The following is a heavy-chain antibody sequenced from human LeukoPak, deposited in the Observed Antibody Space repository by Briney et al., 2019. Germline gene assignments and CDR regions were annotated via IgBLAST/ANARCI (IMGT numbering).Heavy chain of an antibody. CDR2: IYYSGST. D-gene: IGHD3-22*01. CDR3: ARRLQPTFYDSGGLIDY. J-gene: IGHJ4*02. CDR1: GGSISSSSYY. V-gene: IGHV4-39*01. Sequence: PSETLSLTCTVSGGSISSSSYYWGWIRHPPGKGLEWIVSIYYSGSTYYNPSLKSRVTISVDTSKNQFSLKLSSVTAADTAVYYCARRLQPTFYDSGGLIDYWGQGTLVTVSS.